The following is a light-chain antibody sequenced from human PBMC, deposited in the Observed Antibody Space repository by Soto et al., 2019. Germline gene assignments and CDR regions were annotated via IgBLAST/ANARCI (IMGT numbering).Light chain of an antibody. CDR1: QSISNH. CDR2: AAS. Sequence: DIQMTHSPSSLSASVEDRVIITCRASQSISNHLNWYQQKPGKAPKLLIFAASSLQSGVPSRFSGSGSGTDFTLTISSLQPEDFATYYCHQSSSAPWTFGQGIKVDIK. CDR3: HQSSSAPWT. J-gene: IGKJ1*01. V-gene: IGKV1-39*01.